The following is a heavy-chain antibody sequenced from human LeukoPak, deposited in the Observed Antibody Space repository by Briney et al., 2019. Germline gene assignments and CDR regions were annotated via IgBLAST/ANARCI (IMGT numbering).Heavy chain of an antibody. V-gene: IGHV3-48*01. J-gene: IGHJ4*02. CDR1: GFTFSSYS. CDR2: ISSSSSTI. Sequence: GGSLRLSCAASGFTFSSYSMNWVRQAPGKGLEWVSYISSSSSTIYYADSVKGRFTISRDNAKNSLYLQMNSLRAEDTAVYYCARVHSSGWYALDYRGQGTLVTVSS. CDR3: ARVHSSGWYALDY. D-gene: IGHD6-19*01.